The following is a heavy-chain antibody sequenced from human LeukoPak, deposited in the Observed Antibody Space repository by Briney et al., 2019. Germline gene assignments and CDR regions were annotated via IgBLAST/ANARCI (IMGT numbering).Heavy chain of an antibody. CDR1: GGSISNGAYY. V-gene: IGHV4-31*03. J-gene: IGHJ4*02. CDR2: IYYSGST. Sequence: SQTLSLTCTVSGGSISNGAYYWTWIRQHPGKGLEWIGYIYYSGSTYYNPSLKNRLAISLDTSNNQFSLKLNSVTAADTAVYYCARGHYYGSGGVFFDYWGQGALVTVS. CDR3: ARGHYYGSGGVFFDY. D-gene: IGHD3-10*01.